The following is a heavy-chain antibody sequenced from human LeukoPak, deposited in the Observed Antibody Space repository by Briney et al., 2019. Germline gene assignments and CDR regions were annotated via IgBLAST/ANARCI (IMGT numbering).Heavy chain of an antibody. D-gene: IGHD6-13*01. J-gene: IGHJ4*02. CDR2: ISGSGGST. CDR3: AKQPLYSSSWSPFDY. V-gene: IGHV3-23*01. Sequence: GGSLRLSCAASGFTFSSYAMSWVRQAPGKGLEWVSAISGSGGSTYYADSVKGRFTISRDNSKNTLYLQMNSLTAEDTAVYYCAKQPLYSSSWSPFDYWGQGTLVTVSS. CDR1: GFTFSSYA.